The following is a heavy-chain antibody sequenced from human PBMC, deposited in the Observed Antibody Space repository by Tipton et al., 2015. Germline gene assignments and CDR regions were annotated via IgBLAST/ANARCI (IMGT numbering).Heavy chain of an antibody. CDR3: ARGNTGWPRYFDL. CDR2: ISYTDGA. D-gene: IGHD6-19*01. J-gene: IGHJ2*01. Sequence: LRLSCTVSGGSVTSGSYYWSWIRQPPGKGLEWIGYISYTDGAHYNPALKSRVTISVDTSKNQFSLTLSSVTPADTAVYYCARGNTGWPRYFDLWGRGTLAVVSS. V-gene: IGHV4-61*01. CDR1: GGSVTSGSYY.